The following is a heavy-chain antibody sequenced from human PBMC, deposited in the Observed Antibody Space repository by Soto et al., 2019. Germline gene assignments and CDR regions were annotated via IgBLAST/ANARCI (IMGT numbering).Heavy chain of an antibody. CDR3: ARGQYYGSGRPFDY. CDR2: INHSGST. J-gene: IGHJ4*02. V-gene: IGHV4-34*01. Sequence: SETLSLTCAVYGGSFSGFYWSWIRQPPGKGLEWIGEINHSGSTNYNPSLKSRVTISVDTSKNQFSLKLSSVTAADTAVYYCARGQYYGSGRPFDYWGQGTLVTVSS. CDR1: GGSFSGFY. D-gene: IGHD3-10*01.